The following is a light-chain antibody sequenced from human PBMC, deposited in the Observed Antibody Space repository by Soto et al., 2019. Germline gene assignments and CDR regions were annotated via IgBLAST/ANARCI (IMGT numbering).Light chain of an antibody. V-gene: IGKV1-9*01. CDR1: QGISSY. CDR2: AAS. CDR3: QHYGSSVPWT. J-gene: IGKJ1*01. Sequence: DIQLTQSPSFLSASVGDRVTITCRASQGISSYLAWYQQKPGKAPKLLIYAASTLQSGVPSRFSGSGSGTEFTLSISRVESEDFAVYYCQHYGSSVPWTFGQGTKVEIK.